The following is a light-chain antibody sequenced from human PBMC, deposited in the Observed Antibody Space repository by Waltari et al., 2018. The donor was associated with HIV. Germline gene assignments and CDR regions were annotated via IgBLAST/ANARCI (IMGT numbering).Light chain of an antibody. Sequence: QSVLTQPPSASGALGQRVSIFCSGSSSNIGGNAVNWYQQLPGTAPKLLISSNSQRRSGVPDRFSASKSGTSASLAISGLQSEDEADYYCGSWDDSLNGHVVFGGGTKLTVL. CDR3: GSWDDSLNGHVV. CDR2: SNS. CDR1: SSNIGGNA. V-gene: IGLV1-44*01. J-gene: IGLJ2*01.